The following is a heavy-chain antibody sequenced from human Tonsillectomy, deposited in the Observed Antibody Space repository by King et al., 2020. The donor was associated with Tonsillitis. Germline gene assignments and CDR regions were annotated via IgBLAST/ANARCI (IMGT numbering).Heavy chain of an antibody. CDR2: ISGDGGST. CDR1: GFTFDDYA. D-gene: IGHD3-10*01. Sequence: VQLVESGGGVVQPGGSLRLSCAASGFTFDDYAMHWVRQAPGKGLEWVSLISGDGGSTYYADSVKGRFTISRDNSNNSLYLQMNSLRNEDTALYYCAKEKYGSGTYYNANDYWGQGTLVTVSS. CDR3: AKEKYGSGTYYNANDY. V-gene: IGHV3-43*02. J-gene: IGHJ4*02.